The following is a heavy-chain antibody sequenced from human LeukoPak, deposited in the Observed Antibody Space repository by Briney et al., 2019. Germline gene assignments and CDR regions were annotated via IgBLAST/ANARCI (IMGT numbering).Heavy chain of an antibody. V-gene: IGHV3-66*01. CDR3: AREMVRVSYAFDI. CDR2: IYDGGSI. Sequence: PGGSLRLSCAASGFTLRSDHMSWVRQAPGKGLEWVSVIYDGGSIYYSDSVKGRFTVSRDNSKNTLYLQMNSLRAEDTAVYYCAREMVRVSYAFDIWGQGTMVTVSS. J-gene: IGHJ3*02. CDR1: GFTLRSDH. D-gene: IGHD3-10*01.